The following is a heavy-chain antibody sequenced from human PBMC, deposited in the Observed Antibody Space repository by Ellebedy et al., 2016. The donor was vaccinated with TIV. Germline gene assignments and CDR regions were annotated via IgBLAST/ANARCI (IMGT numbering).Heavy chain of an antibody. D-gene: IGHD1-26*01. Sequence: GESLKISXAASGFTVSSNYMSWVRQAPGKGLEWVSVIYSGGSTYYADSVKGRFTISRDNSKNTLYLQMNSLRAEDTAVYYCARRKEYGGSYYFDYWGQGTLVTVSS. CDR2: IYSGGST. CDR3: ARRKEYGGSYYFDY. V-gene: IGHV3-53*01. J-gene: IGHJ4*02. CDR1: GFTVSSNY.